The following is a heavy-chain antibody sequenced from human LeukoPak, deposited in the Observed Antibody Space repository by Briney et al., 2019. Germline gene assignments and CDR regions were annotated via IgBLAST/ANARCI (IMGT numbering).Heavy chain of an antibody. J-gene: IGHJ4*02. CDR1: GLTFSTYW. CDR2: TKEDGTET. D-gene: IGHD5-24*01. Sequence: GGSLRLSCAVSGLTFSTYWTSWVRQAPGKGLEWVANTKEDGTETYYVDSVKGRFTISRDNAKNSLYLQMNSLRVEDTAVYYCAKEGRSLQTYWGQGTLVTVSS. V-gene: IGHV3-7*03. CDR3: AKEGRSLQTY.